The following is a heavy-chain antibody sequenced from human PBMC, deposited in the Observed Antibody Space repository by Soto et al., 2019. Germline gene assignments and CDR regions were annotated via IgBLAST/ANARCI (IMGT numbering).Heavy chain of an antibody. CDR1: GFTVSSNY. J-gene: IGHJ4*02. D-gene: IGHD3-9*01. V-gene: IGHV3-66*01. Sequence: GSLRLSCAASGFTVSSNYMSWVRQAPGKGLEWVSVIYSGGSTYYADSVKGRFTISRDNSKNTLYLQMNSLRAGDTAVYYCARRGTNYDILTGYSGGEFDYWGQGTLVTVSS. CDR3: ARRGTNYDILTGYSGGEFDY. CDR2: IYSGGST.